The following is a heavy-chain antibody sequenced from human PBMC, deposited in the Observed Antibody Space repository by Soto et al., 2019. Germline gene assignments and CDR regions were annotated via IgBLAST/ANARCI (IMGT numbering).Heavy chain of an antibody. CDR3: ARERDSGYEWRLNYYYYCGMDV. Sequence: GASVKVSCKASGYTFTSYGISWVRQAPGQGLERMGWISAYNGNTNYAQRLQGRVTMTTDTSTSTAYMELRSLRSDDTAVYYCARERDSGYEWRLNYYYYCGMDVWGQGTRVTVSS. J-gene: IGHJ6*02. CDR2: ISAYNGNT. V-gene: IGHV1-18*01. D-gene: IGHD5-12*01. CDR1: GYTFTSYG.